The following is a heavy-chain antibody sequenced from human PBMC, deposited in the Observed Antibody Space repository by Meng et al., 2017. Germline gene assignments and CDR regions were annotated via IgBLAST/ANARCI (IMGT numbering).Heavy chain of an antibody. Sequence: SETLSLTCTVSGGSISSYYWGWIRQPPGKGLEWIGSIYYSGSTYYNPSLKSRVTISVDTSKNQFSLKLSSVTAADTAVYYCARDLVAGTGVSAFDIWGQGTMVTVSS. CDR1: GGSISSYY. J-gene: IGHJ3*02. V-gene: IGHV4-39*07. CDR3: ARDLVAGTGVSAFDI. D-gene: IGHD6-19*01. CDR2: IYYSGST.